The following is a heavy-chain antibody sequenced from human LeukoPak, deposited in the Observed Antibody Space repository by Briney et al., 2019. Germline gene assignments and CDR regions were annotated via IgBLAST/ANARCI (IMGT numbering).Heavy chain of an antibody. Sequence: GGSLRLSCAASGFTFSSYWMSWVRQAPGKGLEWVANIKQDGSEKYYVDSVKGRFTISRDNSKNTLYLQMNSLRAEDTAVYYCAKARSGDPTDYWGQGTLVTVSS. J-gene: IGHJ4*02. CDR1: GFTFSSYW. V-gene: IGHV3-7*01. CDR3: AKARSGDPTDY. CDR2: IKQDGSEK. D-gene: IGHD4-17*01.